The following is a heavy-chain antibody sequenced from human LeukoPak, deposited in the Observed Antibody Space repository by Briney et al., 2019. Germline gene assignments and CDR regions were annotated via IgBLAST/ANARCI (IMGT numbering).Heavy chain of an antibody. J-gene: IGHJ4*02. CDR3: ARESLGGGDY. CDR1: GFTFSSYG. Sequence: GGSLRLSCAASGFTFSSYGMHWVRQAPGKGLEWVAVISYDGSNKYYADSVKGRFTISRDNSKNTLYLQMNSLRAEDTAVYYCARESLGGGDYWGQGTLVTVSS. CDR2: ISYDGSNK. V-gene: IGHV3-30*03. D-gene: IGHD3-10*01.